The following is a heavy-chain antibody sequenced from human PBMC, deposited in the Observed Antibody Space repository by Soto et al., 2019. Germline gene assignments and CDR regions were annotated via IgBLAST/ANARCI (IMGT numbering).Heavy chain of an antibody. D-gene: IGHD3-16*01. CDR1: GFTFDQYT. V-gene: IGHV3-9*01. Sequence: EVQLVESGGGLVQPGRSLRLACAASGFTFDQYTMHWVRQAPGKGLEWGSSITWHSGTIGYADSVKGRFTISRDTAKNSLYLQMNSLRGEDTALYYCTKEMITFGDFNYYYMDVWGNGTTVTVSS. CDR2: ITWHSGTI. J-gene: IGHJ6*03. CDR3: TKEMITFGDFNYYYMDV.